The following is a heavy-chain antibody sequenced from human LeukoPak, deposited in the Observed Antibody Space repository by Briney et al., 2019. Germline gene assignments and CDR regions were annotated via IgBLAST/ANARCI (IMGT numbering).Heavy chain of an antibody. CDR1: GFTFDDYA. V-gene: IGHV3-9*03. D-gene: IGHD3-10*01. CDR2: ISWNSGSI. J-gene: IGHJ4*02. Sequence: GRPLRLSCAASGFTFDDYAMHWVRQAPGKGLEWVSGISWNSGSIGYADSVKGRFTISRDNAKNSLYLQMNSLRAEDMALYYCAKAKGSLLWFGELSLDYWGQGTLVTVSS. CDR3: AKAKGSLLWFGELSLDY.